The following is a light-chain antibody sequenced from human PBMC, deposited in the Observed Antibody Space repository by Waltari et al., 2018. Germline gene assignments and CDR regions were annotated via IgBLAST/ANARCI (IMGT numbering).Light chain of an antibody. Sequence: ETVMTQSPDTLSVSPGERDTLFCRASQSININLAGYQQKLGQAPSLLIYGASTRATGIPARFSGSGSGTEFTLTISSLQSEDFALYYCQQYNTHPLTFGGGTKVEIK. V-gene: IGKV3-15*01. CDR3: QQYNTHPLT. CDR1: QSININ. J-gene: IGKJ4*01. CDR2: GAS.